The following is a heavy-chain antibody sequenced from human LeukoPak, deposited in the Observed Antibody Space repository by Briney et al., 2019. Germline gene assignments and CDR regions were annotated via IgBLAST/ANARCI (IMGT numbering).Heavy chain of an antibody. CDR1: GYTFTGYY. CDR2: INPNSGGT. D-gene: IGHD5-12*01. CDR3: ARDLGRSAYDRGYFDY. J-gene: IGHJ4*02. Sequence: ASVKVSCKASGYTFTGYYMHWVRQAPGQGLEWMGWINPNSGGTNYAQKFQGRVTMTRDTSISTAYMELSRLRSEDTAVYYCARDLGRSAYDRGYFDYWGQGTLVTVSS. V-gene: IGHV1-2*02.